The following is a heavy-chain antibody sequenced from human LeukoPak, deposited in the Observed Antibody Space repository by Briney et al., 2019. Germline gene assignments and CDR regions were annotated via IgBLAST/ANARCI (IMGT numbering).Heavy chain of an antibody. CDR3: ARDHTSGGFPIDY. Sequence: GGSLRLSCAVSGFTFSSYAMRWVRQAPGKGLEWVSSISSSSSYIYYADSVKGRFTISRDNAKNSLYLQMNSLRAEDTAVYYCARDHTSGGFPIDYWGQGTLVTVSS. V-gene: IGHV3-21*01. D-gene: IGHD2-15*01. J-gene: IGHJ4*02. CDR2: ISSSSSYI. CDR1: GFTFSSYA.